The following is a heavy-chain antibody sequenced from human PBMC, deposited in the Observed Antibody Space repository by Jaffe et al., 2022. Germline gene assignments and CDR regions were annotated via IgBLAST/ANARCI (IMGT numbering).Heavy chain of an antibody. CDR2: FKSKADGGTT. Sequence: EVQLVESGGGLVKPGGSLRLSCTASGFTFNNAWMNWVRQAPGKGLEWVGRFKSKADGGTTDFAAPVKGRFTMSRDDSKNTIDLEMNSLRTEDTAMYFCTTAIHSINSIYRYWGQGTLVTVSS. V-gene: IGHV3-15*01. CDR1: GFTFNNAW. D-gene: IGHD4-4*01. CDR3: TTAIHSINSIYRY. J-gene: IGHJ4*02.